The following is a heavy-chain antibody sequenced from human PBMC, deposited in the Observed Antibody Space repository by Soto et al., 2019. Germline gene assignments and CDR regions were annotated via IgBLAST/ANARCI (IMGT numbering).Heavy chain of an antibody. D-gene: IGHD6-13*01. V-gene: IGHV4-31*03. CDR1: GGSTSSGNYY. CDR2: IYYSGST. CDR3: ARVFSDSSSFFDP. Sequence: QVQLQESGPGLVKPSQTLSLTCTVSGGSTSSGNYYWSWIRQHPGKGLEWIGYIYYSGSTSYNPSLKSRVTISVDTSKNHFSLKLSSVTAADTAVYYCARVFSDSSSFFDPWGQGTLVTVSS. J-gene: IGHJ5*02.